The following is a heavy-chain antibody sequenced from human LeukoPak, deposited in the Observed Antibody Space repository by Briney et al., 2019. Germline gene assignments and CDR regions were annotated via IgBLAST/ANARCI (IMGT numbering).Heavy chain of an antibody. J-gene: IGHJ5*02. CDR2: IYTSGST. V-gene: IGHV4-61*09. Sequence: SETLSLTCTVSGGSISSGSYYWSWIRQPAGKGLEWIGHIYTSGSTNYNPSLKSRLTISVDTSKNQFSLKLSSVTAADAAVYYCAREAYSGSHGGNWFDPWGQGTLVTVSS. CDR1: GGSISSGSYY. D-gene: IGHD1-26*01. CDR3: AREAYSGSHGGNWFDP.